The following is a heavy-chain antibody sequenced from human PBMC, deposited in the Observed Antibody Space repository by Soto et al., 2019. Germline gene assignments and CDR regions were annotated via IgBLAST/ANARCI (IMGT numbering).Heavy chain of an antibody. J-gene: IGHJ4*02. Sequence: EVPLLESGGGLVQPGGSLRLSCAASGFSFSNYAMNWVRQAPGKGLEWVSSVSAGGGTTFYADSVKGRFTISRDNSKTTLYLQMHSLRAEDTAVYYCATRLPGAGCFDYWGQGTLVTVSS. CDR3: ATRLPGAGCFDY. D-gene: IGHD7-27*01. V-gene: IGHV3-23*01. CDR2: VSAGGGTT. CDR1: GFSFSNYA.